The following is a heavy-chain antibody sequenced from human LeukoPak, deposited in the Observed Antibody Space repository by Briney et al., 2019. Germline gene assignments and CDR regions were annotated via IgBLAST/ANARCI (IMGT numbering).Heavy chain of an antibody. V-gene: IGHV1-46*01. Sequence: ASVKVSCKASGYTFTSYYMHWVRQAPRQGLEWMGIINPSGGSTSYAQKFQGRVTMTRDTSTSTVYMELSSLRSEDTAVYYCARTGSCSGYLWYFDYWGQGTLVTVSS. J-gene: IGHJ4*02. CDR1: GYTFTSYY. D-gene: IGHD3-3*01. CDR2: INPSGGST. CDR3: ARTGSCSGYLWYFDY.